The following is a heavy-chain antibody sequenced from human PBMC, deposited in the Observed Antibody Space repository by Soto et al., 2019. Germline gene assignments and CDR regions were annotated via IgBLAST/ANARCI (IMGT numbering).Heavy chain of an antibody. J-gene: IGHJ4*02. V-gene: IGHV3-21*01. CDR1: GFTVTTYA. D-gene: IGHD2-2*01. Sequence: GGSLRLSCAASGFTVTTYAMNWVRQARGNGLEWVSSISGRGDNIYYADSVQGRFTISRDNAKTSLYLQMDSLRAEDTAVYYCARDFVVVPAAIGDYWGPGTLVSVS. CDR2: ISGRGDNI. CDR3: ARDFVVVPAAIGDY.